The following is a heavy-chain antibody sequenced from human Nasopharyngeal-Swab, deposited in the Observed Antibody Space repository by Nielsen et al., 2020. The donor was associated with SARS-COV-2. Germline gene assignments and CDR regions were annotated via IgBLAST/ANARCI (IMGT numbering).Heavy chain of an antibody. J-gene: IGHJ3*02. CDR2: VSSDGSNA. CDR3: AAGRWYRGGNDAFDI. CDR1: GFTFSSYA. D-gene: IGHD4-23*01. Sequence: GGSLRLSCAASGFTFSSYAMSWVRQAPGKGLEWVGVVSSDGSNAWYADSLKGRFALSRDNSKNTVDLQMNSLRAEDTAVYYCAAGRWYRGGNDAFDIWGQGTMVTVSS. V-gene: IGHV3-30*03.